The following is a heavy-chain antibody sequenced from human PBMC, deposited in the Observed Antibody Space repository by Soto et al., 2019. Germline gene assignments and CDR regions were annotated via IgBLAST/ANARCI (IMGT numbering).Heavy chain of an antibody. CDR3: GRFSTAWEFDY. V-gene: IGHV3-33*01. CDR1: VFTSTDYG. Sequence: GGPRRFSCAASVFTSTDYGMHWGRQAAGKGLEWVAAIWHDRTNKLYAASVKVRFTISKDDSKNTVYVQMNSLRPEYTALYYCGRFSTAWEFDYWGQGTLVTVSS. D-gene: IGHD1-26*01. CDR2: IWHDRTNK. J-gene: IGHJ4*02.